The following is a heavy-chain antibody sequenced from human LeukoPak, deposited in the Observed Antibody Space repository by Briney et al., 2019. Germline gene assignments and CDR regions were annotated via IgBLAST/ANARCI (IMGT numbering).Heavy chain of an antibody. J-gene: IGHJ4*02. CDR2: ISGSGGST. V-gene: IGHV3-23*01. CDR3: AKVPVAGKSFDY. D-gene: IGHD6-19*01. CDR1: GFTFSSYA. Sequence: GGSLRLSYAASGFTFSSYAMSWVRQAPGKGLEWVSAISGSGGSTYYADSVKGRFTISRDNSKNTLYLQMNSLRAEDTAVYYCAKVPVAGKSFDYWGQGTLVTVSS.